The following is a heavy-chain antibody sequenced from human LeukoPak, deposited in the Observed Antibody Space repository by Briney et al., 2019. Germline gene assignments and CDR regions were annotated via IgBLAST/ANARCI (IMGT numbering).Heavy chain of an antibody. D-gene: IGHD1-14*01. V-gene: IGHV3-23*01. Sequence: HPGGSLRLSCAASGFTFRNYAMSWVRQAPGKGLDWVSGISGTGGGTYYADSVKGRFTVSRDNSKNTLYLQTSSLRADDTAVYYCARGAVLPDTGNFYDYGMDVWGHGTTVTVSS. CDR3: ARGAVLPDTGNFYDYGMDV. CDR2: ISGTGGGT. CDR1: GFTFRNYA. J-gene: IGHJ6*02.